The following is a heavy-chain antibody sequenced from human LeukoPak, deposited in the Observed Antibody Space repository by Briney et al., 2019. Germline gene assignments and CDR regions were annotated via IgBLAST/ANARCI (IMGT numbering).Heavy chain of an antibody. CDR1: GFTFDDYG. Sequence: PGGSLRLSCAASGFTFDDYGMSWVRQAPGKGLEWVSGINWNGGSTGYADSVKGRFTISRDNAKNSLYLQMNSLRAEDTALYYCARSPPYDSSGYYSANFVYWGQGTLVTVSS. CDR2: INWNGGST. V-gene: IGHV3-20*04. D-gene: IGHD3-22*01. CDR3: ARSPPYDSSGYYSANFVY. J-gene: IGHJ4*02.